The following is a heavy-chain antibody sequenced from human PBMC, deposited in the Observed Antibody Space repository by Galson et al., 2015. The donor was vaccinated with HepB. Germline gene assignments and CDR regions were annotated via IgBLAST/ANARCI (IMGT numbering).Heavy chain of an antibody. CDR3: ARVRSRAARPGYFDSSGYYLFGGLDY. CDR2: ISYDGSIK. V-gene: IGHV3-30*14. D-gene: IGHD3-22*01. Sequence: SLRLSCAATGFTFSSYAMHWVRQAPGKGLEGVAVISYDGSIKYSADSVKGRFTISRDNLKNTLYLQMNSLRAEDTAVYYCARVRSRAARPGYFDSSGYYLFGGLDYWGQGTLVTVSS. J-gene: IGHJ4*02. CDR1: GFTFSSYA.